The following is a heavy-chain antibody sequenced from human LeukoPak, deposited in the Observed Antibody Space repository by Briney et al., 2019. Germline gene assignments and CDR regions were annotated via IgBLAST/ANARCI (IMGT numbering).Heavy chain of an antibody. Sequence: GESLKISWKGSGYSFTCYWIGWVRQMPGKGLGWMGIIYPGDSDTRYSPSFQGQVTISADKSISTAYLQWSSLKASDTAMYYCARLLCGGDCYSGDAFDIWGQGTMVTVSS. CDR1: GYSFTCYW. CDR2: IYPGDSDT. V-gene: IGHV5-51*01. D-gene: IGHD2-21*02. CDR3: ARLLCGGDCYSGDAFDI. J-gene: IGHJ3*02.